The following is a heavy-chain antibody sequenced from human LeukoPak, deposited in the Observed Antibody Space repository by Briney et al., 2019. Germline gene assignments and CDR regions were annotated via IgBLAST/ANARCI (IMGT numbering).Heavy chain of an antibody. CDR1: GFTFSSYS. V-gene: IGHV3-48*01. Sequence: GGSLRLSCAASGFTFSSYSMNWVRQAPGKRLEWLSYISGGSGSIIHADSVRGRFTISRDNSKNTLYLQMNSLRAEDTAVYYCAREITGTTEFVFDYWGQGTLVTVSS. CDR2: ISGGSGSI. J-gene: IGHJ4*02. CDR3: AREITGTTEFVFDY. D-gene: IGHD1-7*01.